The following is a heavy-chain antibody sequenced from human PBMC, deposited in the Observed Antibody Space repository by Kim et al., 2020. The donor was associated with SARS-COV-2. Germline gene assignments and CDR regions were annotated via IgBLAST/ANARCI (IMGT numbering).Heavy chain of an antibody. V-gene: IGHV3-48*03. D-gene: IGHD4-4*01. Sequence: YYAEFGRGRFTISRDNDKNSLYLQMNSLRAEDTAVYYCARGPNYSPFDYWGQGTLVTVSS. J-gene: IGHJ4*02. CDR3: ARGPNYSPFDY.